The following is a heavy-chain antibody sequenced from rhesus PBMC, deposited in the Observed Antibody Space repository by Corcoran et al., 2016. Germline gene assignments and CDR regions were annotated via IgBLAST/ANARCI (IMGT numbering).Heavy chain of an antibody. V-gene: IGHV4-93*02. D-gene: IGHD2-21*01. CDR2: IYGSGGST. Sequence: QVQLQESGPAVVKPSETLSLTCAVSGGSISSSNWWSWIRQSPGKGLEWIGGIYGSGGSTEYNPSLQRLVTLSVATTKNPFSLKLSSVTAADTAVYYCARHGILDAFDFCGQGLRVTVSS. CDR3: ARHGILDAFDF. CDR1: GGSISSSNW. J-gene: IGHJ3*01.